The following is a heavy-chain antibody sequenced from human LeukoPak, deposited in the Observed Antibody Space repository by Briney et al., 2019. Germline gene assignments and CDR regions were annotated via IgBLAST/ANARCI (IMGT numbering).Heavy chain of an antibody. CDR3: TRVNGSGGYRDAFDI. CDR2: IRIKAYGGTT. J-gene: IGHJ3*02. D-gene: IGHD3-10*01. CDR1: GFTFGDYA. Sequence: PGRSLRLSCTASGFTFGDYAMGWVRLAPGKGLEWVGLIRIKAYGGTTEYAGSVKVRFTISRDDSKSIAYLQMNSLKTEDTAVYYCTRVNGSGGYRDAFDIWGQGTMVTVSS. V-gene: IGHV3-49*04.